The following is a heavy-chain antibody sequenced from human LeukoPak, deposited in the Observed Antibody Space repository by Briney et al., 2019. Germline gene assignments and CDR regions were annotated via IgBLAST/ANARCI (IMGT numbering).Heavy chain of an antibody. CDR3: AKIAWRDLLRYFDWSPYKPNWFDP. J-gene: IGHJ5*02. Sequence: GGSLRLSCAASGFTFSSYSMNWVRQAPGKGLEWVSSISSSSSYIYYADSVKGRFTISRDNAKNSPYLQMNSLRAEDTAVYYCAKIAWRDLLRYFDWSPYKPNWFDPWGQGTLVTVSS. CDR2: ISSSSSYI. D-gene: IGHD3-9*01. V-gene: IGHV3-21*04. CDR1: GFTFSSYS.